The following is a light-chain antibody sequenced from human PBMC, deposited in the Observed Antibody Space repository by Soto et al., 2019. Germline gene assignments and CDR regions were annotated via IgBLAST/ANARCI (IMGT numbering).Light chain of an antibody. V-gene: IGLV2-14*03. CDR2: NVY. CDR1: SSDVGAYNF. J-gene: IGLJ1*01. CDR3: SAYTVSRTYV. Sequence: GSPGQSITISCTGTSSDVGAYNFVSWHQQHPGKAPKLMIYNVYDRPSGISYRFSGSKSGNTASLTISGLQGEDEADYYCSAYTVSRTYVFGTGTKVTVL.